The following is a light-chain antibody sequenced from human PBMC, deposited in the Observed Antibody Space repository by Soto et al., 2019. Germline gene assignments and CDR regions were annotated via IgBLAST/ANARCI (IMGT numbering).Light chain of an antibody. CDR2: GVS. V-gene: IGKV3-15*01. J-gene: IGKJ4*01. CDR1: QSVSSN. Sequence: EIVMTQSPATLSVSPGERATLSCRASQSVSSNLAWYQQKPGQAPRLLIYGVSTRATGIPVRFSGSGSGTEFTLTISSLQSEDFAVSYCPQYNKWPLTFGGGTEVEI. CDR3: PQYNKWPLT.